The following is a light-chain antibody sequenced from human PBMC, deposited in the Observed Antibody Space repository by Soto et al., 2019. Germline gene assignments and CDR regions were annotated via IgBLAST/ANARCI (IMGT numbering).Light chain of an antibody. CDR3: QQYGTSLT. J-gene: IGKJ4*01. CDR1: QSVSSSH. CDR2: GPS. Sequence: ESVLTQSPGTLSLSPGERATLSCRASQSVSSSHLAWYQQKPGQAPRLLIYGPSNRATGIPDRFSGSGSGTDFTLTIDRLEPEDFAVYYCQQYGTSLTLGGGTKVDTK. V-gene: IGKV3-20*01.